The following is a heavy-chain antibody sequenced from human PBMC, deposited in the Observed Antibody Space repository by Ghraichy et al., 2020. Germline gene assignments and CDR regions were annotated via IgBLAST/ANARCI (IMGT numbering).Heavy chain of an antibody. CDR2: IYYSGST. Sequence: SETLSLTCTVSGGSISSSSYYWGWIRQPPGKGLEWIGSIYYSGSTYYNPSLKSRVTISVDTSKNQFSLKLSSVTAADTAVYYCARQFYRAGYSYNNYFDYWGQGTLVTVSS. V-gene: IGHV4-39*01. D-gene: IGHD5-18*01. CDR3: ARQFYRAGYSYNNYFDY. J-gene: IGHJ4*02. CDR1: GGSISSSSYY.